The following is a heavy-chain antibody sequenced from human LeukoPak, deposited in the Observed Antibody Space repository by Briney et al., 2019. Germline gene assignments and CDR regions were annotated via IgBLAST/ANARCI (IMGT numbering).Heavy chain of an antibody. CDR2: IWFDGSNK. Sequence: GGSLRLSCAASGFTFSRYGMRGGREAPGGGGGWVAVIWFDGSNKYYPDSVKGRFPISRDNSKNSLYLQMNSLRAEDTAVYYCARVNAPGFWSGYAFDIWGQGTMVTVSS. V-gene: IGHV3-33*01. CDR1: GFTFSRYG. D-gene: IGHD3-3*01. J-gene: IGHJ3*02. CDR3: ARVNAPGFWSGYAFDI.